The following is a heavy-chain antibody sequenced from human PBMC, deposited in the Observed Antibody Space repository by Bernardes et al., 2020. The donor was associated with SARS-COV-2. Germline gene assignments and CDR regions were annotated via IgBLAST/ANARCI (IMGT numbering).Heavy chain of an antibody. Sequence: ASVKVSCKASGYSFTTYLINWVRQAPGQGLEWVGWISGYSGSTNYAQHLQDRVTMTKDTSTSTAYMELRSLRSDDTAVYYCARQGSYDVMTGYYMGDWYFDLWGRGTLVTVSS. D-gene: IGHD3-9*01. CDR2: ISGYSGST. J-gene: IGHJ2*01. CDR3: ARQGSYDVMTGYYMGDWYFDL. V-gene: IGHV1-18*04. CDR1: GYSFTTYL.